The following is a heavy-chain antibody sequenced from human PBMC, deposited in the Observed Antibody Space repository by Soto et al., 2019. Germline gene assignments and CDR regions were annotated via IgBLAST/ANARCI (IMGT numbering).Heavy chain of an antibody. CDR1: GGPFTSYY. Sequence: SETLSLTCTVSGGPFTSYYWTWIREPAVNGLEWIGRIYPSGSADYNPSLKSRVTMSVDTSKNQISLKLSSVTAADTAVYYCARDPRLGSCTSSSCPYYSYYGIDVWGQGTTVTVSS. J-gene: IGHJ6*02. D-gene: IGHD2-2*01. CDR2: IYPSGSA. CDR3: ARDPRLGSCTSSSCPYYSYYGIDV. V-gene: IGHV4-4*07.